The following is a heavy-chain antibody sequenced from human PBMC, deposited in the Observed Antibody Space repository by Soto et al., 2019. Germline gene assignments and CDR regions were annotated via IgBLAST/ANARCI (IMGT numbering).Heavy chain of an antibody. J-gene: IGHJ3*02. D-gene: IGHD3-22*01. Sequence: LRLSCAASGITFSSYAMSWVRQAPGKGLEWVSTISGSGGSTYYADSVKGRFTISRDNSKNTLYLQMNSLRAEDTAVYYCAKVITMIVVALDAFDIWGQGTMVTVSS. V-gene: IGHV3-23*01. CDR2: ISGSGGST. CDR3: AKVITMIVVALDAFDI. CDR1: GITFSSYA.